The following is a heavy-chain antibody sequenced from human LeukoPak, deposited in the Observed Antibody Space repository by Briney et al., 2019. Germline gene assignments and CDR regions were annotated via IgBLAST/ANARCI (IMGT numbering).Heavy chain of an antibody. CDR3: AKALTYSYGSGSYRDY. Sequence: GGSLRLSCAASGFTFSSYGMSWVRQAPGKGLEWVSAISGSGGSTYYADSVKGRFTISRDNSKDTLYLQMNSLRAEDTAVYYCAKALTYSYGSGSYRDYWGQGTLVTVSS. V-gene: IGHV3-23*01. J-gene: IGHJ4*02. CDR1: GFTFSSYG. D-gene: IGHD3-10*01. CDR2: ISGSGGST.